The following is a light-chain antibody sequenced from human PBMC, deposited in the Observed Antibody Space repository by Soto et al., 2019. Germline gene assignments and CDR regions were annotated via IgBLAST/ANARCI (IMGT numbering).Light chain of an antibody. CDR1: ESVNIY. J-gene: IGKJ5*01. CDR3: HQRSIRPPIIT. Sequence: EIVLTQSPATLSLSPGGRATLSCRASESVNIYLAWYQQKPGQAPRLLIYDASNRATGIPARFSGSGSGTDFTLSISSLEPEDFAIYYCHQRSIRPPIITFGQGTRLEIK. V-gene: IGKV3-11*01. CDR2: DAS.